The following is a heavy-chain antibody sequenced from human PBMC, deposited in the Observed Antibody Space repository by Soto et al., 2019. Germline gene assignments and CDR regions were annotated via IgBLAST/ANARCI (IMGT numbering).Heavy chain of an antibody. CDR1: GGSISSGGYS. CDR3: ARGYLAAAGYNWFDP. Sequence: PSETLSLTCAVSGGSISSGGYSWSWIRQPPGKGLEWIGYIYHSGSTYYNPSLESRVTISVDRSKNQFSLKLSSVTAADTAVYYRARGYLAAAGYNWFDPWGQGTLVTSPQ. CDR2: IYHSGST. D-gene: IGHD6-13*01. V-gene: IGHV4-30-2*01. J-gene: IGHJ5*02.